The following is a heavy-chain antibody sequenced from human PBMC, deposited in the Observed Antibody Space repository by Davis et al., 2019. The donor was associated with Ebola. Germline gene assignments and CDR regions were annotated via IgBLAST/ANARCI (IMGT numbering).Heavy chain of an antibody. CDR3: ARLKGLAYCGGDCYSRWFDP. V-gene: IGHV5-51*01. J-gene: IGHJ5*02. D-gene: IGHD2-21*02. Sequence: GESLKISCKGSGYTFPNYWIAWVRQMPGKGLECMGIIFPGDSDTRYSPSFQGQVTISADKSISTAYLQWSSLKASDTAMYYCARLKGLAYCGGDCYSRWFDPWGQGTLVTVSS. CDR2: IFPGDSDT. CDR1: GYTFPNYW.